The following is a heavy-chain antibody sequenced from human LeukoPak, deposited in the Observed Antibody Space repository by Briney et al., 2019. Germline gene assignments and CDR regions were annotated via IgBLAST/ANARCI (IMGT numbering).Heavy chain of an antibody. CDR3: ASFVGGSGSRDY. CDR2: ISSSSSYI. CDR1: GFTFSSYS. D-gene: IGHD3-10*01. J-gene: IGHJ4*02. V-gene: IGHV3-21*01. Sequence: GGSLRLSCAASGFTFSSYSMNWVRQAPGKGPEWVSSISSSSSYIYYADSVKGRFTISRDNAKNSLYLQMNSLRAEDTAVYYCASFVGGSGSRDYWGQGTLVTVSS.